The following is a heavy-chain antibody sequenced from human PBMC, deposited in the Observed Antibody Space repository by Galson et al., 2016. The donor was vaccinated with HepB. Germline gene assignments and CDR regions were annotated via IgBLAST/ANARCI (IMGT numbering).Heavy chain of an antibody. CDR2: IYSGGST. Sequence: LRLSCAASGFTVSNNYMSWVRQAPGQGLEWVSLIYSGGSTYYADSVKGRFTISRDNSKNTLYLQMNSLRAEDTAVYYCASMTGTTPGGYWGQGTLVTVSS. V-gene: IGHV3-53*01. CDR3: ASMTGTTPGGY. J-gene: IGHJ4*02. D-gene: IGHD1-20*01. CDR1: GFTVSNNY.